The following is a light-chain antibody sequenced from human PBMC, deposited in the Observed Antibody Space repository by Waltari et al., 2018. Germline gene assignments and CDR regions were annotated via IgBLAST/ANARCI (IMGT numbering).Light chain of an antibody. CDR1: QSVSRY. Sequence: EVVLTQSPGTLSLSPGERATLPCRASQSVSRYLAWYQQKPGRAPRLLIYDTSTRATGIPDRFSGSGAGTDFSLTISRLDPEDFAVYYCQKYGTLPATFGQGTKVEVK. CDR2: DTS. J-gene: IGKJ1*01. V-gene: IGKV3-20*01. CDR3: QKYGTLPAT.